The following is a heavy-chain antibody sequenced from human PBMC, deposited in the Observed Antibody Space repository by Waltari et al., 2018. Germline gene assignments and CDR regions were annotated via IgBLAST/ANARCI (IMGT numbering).Heavy chain of an antibody. D-gene: IGHD2-15*01. CDR3: ARVKYGGNARINTDYYYGMDV. V-gene: IGHV5-51*01. CDR1: EYTFINNW. J-gene: IGHJ6*02. CDR2: IYPGDSDT. Sequence: EMQLVQSGAEVKKPGESLKISCKGSEYTFINNWIGWVRQMPGKGLEWMGIIYPGDSDTRYSPSFQGQVTISADKSIITAYLQWNSLKASDTAMYYCARVKYGGNARINTDYYYGMDVWGQGTTVTVSS.